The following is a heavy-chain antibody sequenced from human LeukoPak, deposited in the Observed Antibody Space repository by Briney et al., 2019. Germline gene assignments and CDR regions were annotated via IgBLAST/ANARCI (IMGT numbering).Heavy chain of an antibody. CDR1: GGSISSYY. J-gene: IGHJ6*03. V-gene: IGHV4-4*09. CDR2: IYTSGST. CDR3: ARSPPYYYYMDV. Sequence: SETLSLTCTVSGGSISSYYWSWIRQPPGKGLEWIGYIYTSGSTNYNPSLKSRVTISVDTSKNQLSLKLSSVTAADTAVYYCARSPPYYYYMDVWGKGTTVTVSS.